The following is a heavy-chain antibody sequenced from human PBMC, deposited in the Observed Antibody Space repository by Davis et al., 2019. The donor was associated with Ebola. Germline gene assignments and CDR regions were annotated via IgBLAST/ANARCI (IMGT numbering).Heavy chain of an antibody. V-gene: IGHV1-69*04. CDR1: GGTFSSYA. CDR2: IIPILGIA. Sequence: AASVKVSCKASGGTFSSYAISWVRQAPGQGLEWMGRIIPILGIANYAQKFQGRVTITADKSTSTAYMELSSLRSEDTAVYYCASRPTPESYGSGSYDSYYYYYGMDVWGQGTTVTVSS. CDR3: ASRPTPESYGSGSYDSYYYYYGMDV. D-gene: IGHD3-10*01. J-gene: IGHJ6*02.